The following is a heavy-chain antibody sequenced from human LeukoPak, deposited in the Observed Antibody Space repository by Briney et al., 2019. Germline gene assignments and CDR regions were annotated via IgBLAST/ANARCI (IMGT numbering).Heavy chain of an antibody. CDR2: ISTYNGNT. Sequence: ASVKVSCKASGYSFTSYCISWVRQAPGQGLEWMGWISTYNGNTNYAQKVQGRVTMNTDTSTGTAYMELRSLRSDDTAVYYCARGHSSNWRPIDYWGQGTLVTVSS. D-gene: IGHD6-13*01. V-gene: IGHV1-18*01. CDR3: ARGHSSNWRPIDY. J-gene: IGHJ4*02. CDR1: GYSFTSYC.